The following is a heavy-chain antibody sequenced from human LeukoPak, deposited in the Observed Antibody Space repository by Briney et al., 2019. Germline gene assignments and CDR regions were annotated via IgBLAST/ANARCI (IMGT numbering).Heavy chain of an antibody. D-gene: IGHD3-22*01. CDR2: INPNSGGT. J-gene: IGHJ1*01. CDR3: ARGYYDSSDYEYFQH. CDR1: GYTFTGYY. V-gene: IGHV1-2*02. Sequence: ASVKVSCKTSGYTFTGYYMHWVRQAPGQGLEWMGWINPNSGGTNSAQKFQGRVTMTRDTSIITAYMELSRLRSDDTAVYFCARGYYDSSDYEYFQHWGQGTLVTVSS.